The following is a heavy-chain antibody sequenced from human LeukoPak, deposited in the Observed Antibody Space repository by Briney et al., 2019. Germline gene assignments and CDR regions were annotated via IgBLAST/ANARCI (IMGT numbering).Heavy chain of an antibody. CDR1: GYTFTSYG. CDR3: ARVRPPGARNWFDP. V-gene: IGHV1-18*01. J-gene: IGHJ5*02. Sequence: ASVKVSCKASGYTFTSYGISWVRQAPGQGLEWMGWISAYNGNTNYAQKLQGRVTMTTDTSTSTAYMGLRSLRSDDTAVYYCARVRPPGARNWFDPWGQETLVTVSS. CDR2: ISAYNGNT. D-gene: IGHD3-10*01.